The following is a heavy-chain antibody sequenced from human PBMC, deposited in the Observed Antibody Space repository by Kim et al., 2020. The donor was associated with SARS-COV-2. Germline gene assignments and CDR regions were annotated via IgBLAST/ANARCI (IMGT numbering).Heavy chain of an antibody. J-gene: IGHJ4*02. V-gene: IGHV4-34*01. CDR2: INHSGST. CDR1: GGSFSGYY. CDR3: ARGPRYFDWLKNFDY. D-gene: IGHD3-9*01. Sequence: SETLSLTCAVYGGSFSGYYWSWIRQPPGKGLEWIGEINHSGSTNYNPSLKSRVTISVDTSKNQFSLELSSVTAADTAVYYCARGPRYFDWLKNFDYWGQGTLVTVSS.